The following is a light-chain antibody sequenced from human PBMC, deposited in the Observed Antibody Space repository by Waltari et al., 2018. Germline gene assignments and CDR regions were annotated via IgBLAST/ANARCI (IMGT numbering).Light chain of an antibody. CDR3: AAWDDSLNGYV. V-gene: IGLV1-44*01. CDR1: SSNVGSNP. J-gene: IGLJ1*01. Sequence: QSVLTQPPSASGTPGQRVTTSCSGSSSNVGSNPVTWYQLLPGTAPKLLIKGNSQRPSGVPDRLSGSRSGTSASLAISGLQSEDEADYYCAAWDDSLNGYVFGSGTKVTVL. CDR2: GNS.